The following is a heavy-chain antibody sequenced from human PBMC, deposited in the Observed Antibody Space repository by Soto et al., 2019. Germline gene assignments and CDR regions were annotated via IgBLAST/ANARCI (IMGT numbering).Heavy chain of an antibody. Sequence: AGSLRLSCAASGFTFSSYAMHWVRQAPGKGLEYVSAISSNGGSTYYANSVKGRFTISRDNSKNTLYLQMGSLRAEDMAVYYCARRYSSSWSQYFDYWGQGTLVTVSS. CDR2: ISSNGGST. D-gene: IGHD6-13*01. V-gene: IGHV3-64*01. J-gene: IGHJ4*02. CDR3: ARRYSSSWSQYFDY. CDR1: GFTFSSYA.